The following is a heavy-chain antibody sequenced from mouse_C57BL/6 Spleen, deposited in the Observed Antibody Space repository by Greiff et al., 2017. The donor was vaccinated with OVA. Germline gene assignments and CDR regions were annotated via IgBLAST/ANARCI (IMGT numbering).Heavy chain of an antibody. J-gene: IGHJ3*01. D-gene: IGHD1-1*01. V-gene: IGHV1-7*01. CDR1: GYTFTSYW. Sequence: QVQLQQSGAELAKPGASVKLSCKASGYTFTSYWMHWVKPRPGQGLEWIGYINPSSGYTKYNQKFKDKATLPADKSSSTAYMQLSSLTYEDSAVYYCARSGGSSYGWFAYWGQGTLVTVSA. CDR3: ARSGGSSYGWFAY. CDR2: INPSSGYT.